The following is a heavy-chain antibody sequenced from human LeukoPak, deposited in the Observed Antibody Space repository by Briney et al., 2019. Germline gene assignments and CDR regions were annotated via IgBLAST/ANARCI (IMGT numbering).Heavy chain of an antibody. CDR2: IYTSGST. CDR3: AREADDFWSGYHYYYYYYMDV. Sequence: SETLSLTCTVSGGSISSYYWSWIRQPAGKGLEWIGRIYTSGSTNYNPSLKSRVTTSVDTSKNQFSLKLSSVTAADTAVYYCAREADDFWSGYHYYYYYYMDVWGKGTTVTVSS. D-gene: IGHD3-3*01. J-gene: IGHJ6*03. V-gene: IGHV4-4*07. CDR1: GGSISSYY.